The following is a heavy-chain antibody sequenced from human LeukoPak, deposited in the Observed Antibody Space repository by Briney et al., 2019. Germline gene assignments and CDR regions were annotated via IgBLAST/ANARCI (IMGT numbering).Heavy chain of an antibody. Sequence: GGSLRLSCEASGFTFSSYEMNWVRQAPGKGLEWVSYISSSGSTIYYADSVKGRFTISRDNSKNTLYLQMNSLRAEDTAVYYCAKDRQATYYYGSGSYSNWFDPWGQGTLVTVSS. V-gene: IGHV3-48*03. CDR2: ISSSGSTI. D-gene: IGHD3-10*01. CDR1: GFTFSSYE. CDR3: AKDRQATYYYGSGSYSNWFDP. J-gene: IGHJ5*02.